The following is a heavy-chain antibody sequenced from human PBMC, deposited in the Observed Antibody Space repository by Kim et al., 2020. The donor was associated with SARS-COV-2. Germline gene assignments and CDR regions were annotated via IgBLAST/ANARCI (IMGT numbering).Heavy chain of an antibody. J-gene: IGHJ4*02. Sequence: DSVKRRFAISRDNDKNSLYLQMNSLRAEDTAIYYCARDPDSSGWAACDYWGQGTRVTVSS. D-gene: IGHD6-19*01. CDR3: ARDPDSSGWAACDY. V-gene: IGHV3-21*01.